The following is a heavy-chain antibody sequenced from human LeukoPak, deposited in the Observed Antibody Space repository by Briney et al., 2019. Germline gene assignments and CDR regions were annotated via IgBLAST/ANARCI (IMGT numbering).Heavy chain of an antibody. J-gene: IGHJ6*03. CDR3: ARAEMYYYYMDV. CDR2: MNPNSGNT. V-gene: IGHV1-8*01. Sequence: ASVKVSCKASGYTFTSYDISWVRQATGQGLEWMGWMNPNSGNTGYAQKFQGRVIMTRNTSISTAYMELSSLRSEDTAVYYCARAEMYYYYMDVWGKGTTVTISS. CDR1: GYTFTSYD.